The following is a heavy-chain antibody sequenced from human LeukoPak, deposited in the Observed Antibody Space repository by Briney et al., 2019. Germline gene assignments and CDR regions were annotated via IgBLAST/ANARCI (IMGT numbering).Heavy chain of an antibody. J-gene: IGHJ4*02. CDR2: ISAYNGNT. D-gene: IGHD2-2*01. CDR3: ASRYCSSTSCSFDY. V-gene: IGHV1-18*01. Sequence: GASVKVSCKASGYTFTSYGISWVRQAPGQGLEWMGWISAYNGNTNYAQKLQGRVTMTTDTSTSTAYMELRSLRSDDTAVYYCASRYCSSTSCSFDYWGQGTLVTVSS. CDR1: GYTFTSYG.